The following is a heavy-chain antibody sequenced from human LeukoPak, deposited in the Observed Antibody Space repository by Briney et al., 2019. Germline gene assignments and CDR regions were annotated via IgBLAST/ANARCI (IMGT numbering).Heavy chain of an antibody. CDR1: GFTFDDYA. Sequence: GRSLRLSCAASGFTFDDYAMHWVRQAPGKGLEWVSGISWNSASIGYADSVKGRFTISRDNARNSLHLQMNSLRDEDTALYYCAKEGDSSFIDYWGQGTLVTVSS. D-gene: IGHD6-13*01. CDR2: ISWNSASI. CDR3: AKEGDSSFIDY. J-gene: IGHJ4*02. V-gene: IGHV3-9*01.